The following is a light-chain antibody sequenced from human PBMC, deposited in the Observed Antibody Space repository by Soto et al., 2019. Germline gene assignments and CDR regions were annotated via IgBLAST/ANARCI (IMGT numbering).Light chain of an antibody. CDR2: GAS. Sequence: EIVLTQSPGPLSLSPGERATLSCRASQSFSSSYLDWYQQKPGQAPRLLIYGASSRDTGIPDRFSGSGSGTDFTLTISSLEPEDFAVYYCQHYGSALFTFGPGTKVDVK. CDR1: QSFSSSY. J-gene: IGKJ3*01. V-gene: IGKV3-20*01. CDR3: QHYGSALFT.